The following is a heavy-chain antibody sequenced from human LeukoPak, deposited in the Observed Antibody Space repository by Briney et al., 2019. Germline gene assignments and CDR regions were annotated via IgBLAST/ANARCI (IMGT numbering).Heavy chain of an antibody. V-gene: IGHV4-39*01. CDR3: ARLAVPAARHYYYYYMDV. J-gene: IGHJ6*03. CDR1: GGSISSSSCY. D-gene: IGHD2-2*01. Sequence: SETLSLTCTVSGGSISSSSCYWGWIRQPPGKGLKWIGSIYYSGSTYYNPSLKSRVTVSLDTSKNKFSMTLRSVTAADTAVYYCARLAVPAARHYYYYYMDVWGKGTTVTVSS. CDR2: IYYSGST.